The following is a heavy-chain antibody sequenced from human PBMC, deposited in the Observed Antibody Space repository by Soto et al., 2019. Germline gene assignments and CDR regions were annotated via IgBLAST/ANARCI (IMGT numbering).Heavy chain of an antibody. CDR1: GYTFTTYP. V-gene: IGHV1-3*01. Sequence: GASVKVSCKASGYTFTTYPMHWVRQAPGQRLEWMGWINAGNGDTRHSQKFQGRVTFTSDTSASAAYMELTSLRSEDTAMYYCARGPTMDVWGQGTTVTVSS. J-gene: IGHJ6*02. CDR3: ARGPTMDV. CDR2: INAGNGDT.